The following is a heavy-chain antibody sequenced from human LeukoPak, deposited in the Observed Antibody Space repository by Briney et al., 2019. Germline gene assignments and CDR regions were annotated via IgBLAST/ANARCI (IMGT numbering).Heavy chain of an antibody. J-gene: IGHJ4*02. CDR2: IYHSGST. D-gene: IGHD6-6*01. CDR3: ARDSSSSLDY. V-gene: IGHV4-38-2*02. Sequence: SETLSLTCAVSGYSISSGYYWGWIRQPPGKGLEWIGSIYHSGSTYYNPSLKSRVTISVDTSKNQFSLKLSSVTAADTAVYYCARDSSSSLDYWGQGTLVTVSS. CDR1: GYSISSGYY.